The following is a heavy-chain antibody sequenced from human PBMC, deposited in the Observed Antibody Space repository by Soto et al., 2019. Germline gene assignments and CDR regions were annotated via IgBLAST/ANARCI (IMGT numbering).Heavy chain of an antibody. CDR1: GYTFTGYF. CDR3: ARLESWAARDWFDP. J-gene: IGHJ5*02. D-gene: IGHD1-1*01. V-gene: IGHV1-2*02. CDR2: INPNTGGT. Sequence: QVQLVQSGAEVKKPGASVKVSCKASGYTFTGYFIHWVRDVPGQGLEYLGWINPNTGGTDYAQKYQGRVTMTRDTYISTGVMDLKRLTSAETAVDYCARLESWAARDWFDPWGQGTLVTVSS.